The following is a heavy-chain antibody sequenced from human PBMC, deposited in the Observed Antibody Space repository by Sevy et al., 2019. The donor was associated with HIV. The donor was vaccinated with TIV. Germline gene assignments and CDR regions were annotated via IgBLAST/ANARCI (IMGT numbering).Heavy chain of an antibody. J-gene: IGHJ4*02. CDR3: ARGGLGRNLPRYFDY. CDR1: GGTFSTYA. D-gene: IGHD1-1*01. CDR2: IIPIFGTA. Sequence: ASVKVSCKASGGTFSTYAISWVRQAPGQGLEWMGGIIPIFGTANYEQKFQGRITITADESTTTTFLELNSLRSEDTAVYYCARGGLGRNLPRYFDYWGQGTLVTVSS. V-gene: IGHV1-69*13.